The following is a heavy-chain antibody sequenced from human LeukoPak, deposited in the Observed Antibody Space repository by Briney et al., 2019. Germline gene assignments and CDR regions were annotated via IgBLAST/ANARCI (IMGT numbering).Heavy chain of an antibody. J-gene: IGHJ4*02. Sequence: GGSLRLSCAASGFTFSSYGMHWVRQAPGKGLEWVAVIWYDGSNKYYADSVKGRFTISRDNSKNTLYLQMNSLRAEDTAVYYCARVRTDIVPGGVPAALDYWGQGTLVTVSS. V-gene: IGHV3-33*01. CDR1: GFTFSSYG. CDR3: ARVRTDIVPGGVPAALDY. D-gene: IGHD2-2*01. CDR2: IWYDGSNK.